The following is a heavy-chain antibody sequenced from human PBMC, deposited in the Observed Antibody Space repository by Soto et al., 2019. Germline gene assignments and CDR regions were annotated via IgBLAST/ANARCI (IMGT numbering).Heavy chain of an antibody. Sequence: QVQLVQSGAEVKKPGASVKVSCKASGYTFTSYGISWLRQAPGQVLEWMGWISAYNGNTNYAQKLQGRVTMTTDTSTSRAYMGLRSLRSDDTAVYYCAGEIAYSSSWETFDYWGQGTLVTVSS. CDR3: AGEIAYSSSWETFDY. J-gene: IGHJ4*02. V-gene: IGHV1-18*01. D-gene: IGHD6-13*01. CDR1: GYTFTSYG. CDR2: ISAYNGNT.